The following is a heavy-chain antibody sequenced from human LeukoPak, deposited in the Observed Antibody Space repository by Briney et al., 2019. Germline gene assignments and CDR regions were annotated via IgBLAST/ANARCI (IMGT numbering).Heavy chain of an antibody. Sequence: ASVKVSCKASGYTFTSYYTHWVRQAPGQGLEWMGIINPSGGSTSYAQKFQGRVTMTRDTSTSTVYMELSSLRSEDTAVYYCARAMGDYSNYFGLGYWGQGTLVTVSS. CDR2: INPSGGST. D-gene: IGHD4-4*01. J-gene: IGHJ4*02. CDR1: GYTFTSYY. V-gene: IGHV1-46*01. CDR3: ARAMGDYSNYFGLGY.